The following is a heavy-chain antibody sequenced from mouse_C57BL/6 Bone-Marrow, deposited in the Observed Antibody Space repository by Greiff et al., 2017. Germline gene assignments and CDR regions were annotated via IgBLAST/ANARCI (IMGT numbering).Heavy chain of an antibody. D-gene: IGHD1-1*01. CDR2: IDPGNGDT. Sequence: VQLQQSGAELVRPGASVKLSCTASGFNFTDDYMHWVKQRPEQGLEWIGWIDPGNGDTDYASKFQGKATITADTSSNTAYLQLSSLTSEDTAVYYCTYSTTVSCDYWGQGTTLTVSS. CDR3: TYSTTVSCDY. V-gene: IGHV14-4*01. J-gene: IGHJ2*01. CDR1: GFNFTDDY.